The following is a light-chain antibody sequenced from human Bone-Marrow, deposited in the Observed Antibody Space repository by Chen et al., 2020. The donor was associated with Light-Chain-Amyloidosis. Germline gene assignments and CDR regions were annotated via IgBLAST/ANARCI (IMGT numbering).Light chain of an antibody. CDR3: QVWDRSSDRPV. CDR1: NIGSTS. Sequence: SYVLTQPSSVSVAPGQTATLAWGGNNIGSTSEHWYQQTPGQAPLLVVYDVSDRPSGIPERLSGSNSGNTATLTISRVEAGDEADYYCQVWDRSSDRPVFGGGTKLTVL. CDR2: DVS. J-gene: IGLJ3*02. V-gene: IGLV3-21*02.